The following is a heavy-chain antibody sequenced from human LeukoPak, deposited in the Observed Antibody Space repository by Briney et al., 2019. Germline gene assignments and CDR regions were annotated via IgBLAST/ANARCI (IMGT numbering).Heavy chain of an antibody. CDR3: ARDSGTIAARPVDY. D-gene: IGHD6-6*01. CDR1: GFSFGYYA. Sequence: GSLRLSCAASGFSFGYYAMSWVRQAPGKGLVWVSRINSDGSSTSYADSVKGRFTISRDNAKNTLYLQMNSLRAEDTAVYYCARDSGTIAARPVDYWGQGTLVTVSS. V-gene: IGHV3-74*01. J-gene: IGHJ4*02. CDR2: INSDGSST.